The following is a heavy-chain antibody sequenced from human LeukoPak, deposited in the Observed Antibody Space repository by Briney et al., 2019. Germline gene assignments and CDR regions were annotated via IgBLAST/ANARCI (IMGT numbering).Heavy chain of an antibody. V-gene: IGHV3-30*04. CDR1: RVNFNRSA. Sequence: PGGPLRLSCAASRVNFNRSAMHRVRQSPGKGLQWVAGISYDGGDKSYADSVKGQFTISRDNSKNTPFLQMSSLRAEDTAVYFCARSHSSGWYVAHGVGDSDYYMDVWGKGTTVTVSS. D-gene: IGHD6-19*01. J-gene: IGHJ6*03. CDR2: ISYDGGDK. CDR3: ARSHSSGWYVAHGVGDSDYYMDV.